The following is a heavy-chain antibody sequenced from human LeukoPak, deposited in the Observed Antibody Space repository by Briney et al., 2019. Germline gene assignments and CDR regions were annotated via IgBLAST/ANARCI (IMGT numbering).Heavy chain of an antibody. CDR3: ARDGRGSRSSWFDP. CDR1: GYTFSSYY. D-gene: IGHD3-10*01. V-gene: IGHV1-46*01. J-gene: IGHJ5*02. CDR2: INPSGST. Sequence: ASVKVSCKASGYTFSSYYMHWVRQAPGQGLEWMGIINPSGSTSNAQKFQGRVTMTRDMSTTTVYMELSSLRSEDTAVYYCARDGRGSRSSWFDPWGQGTLVIVSS.